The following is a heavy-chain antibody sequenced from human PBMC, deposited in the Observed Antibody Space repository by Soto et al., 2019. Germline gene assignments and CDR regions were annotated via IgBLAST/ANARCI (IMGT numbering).Heavy chain of an antibody. CDR1: GFTVSSNY. J-gene: IGHJ5*02. Sequence: ESGGGLIQPGGSLRLSCAASGFTVSSNYMSWVRQAPGKGLEWVSVIYSGGSTYYADSVKGRFTISRDNSKNTLYLQMNSLRAEDTAVYYCARVHWADCSSTSCYGSWFDPWGQGTLVTVSS. CDR3: ARVHWADCSSTSCYGSWFDP. CDR2: IYSGGST. V-gene: IGHV3-53*01. D-gene: IGHD2-2*01.